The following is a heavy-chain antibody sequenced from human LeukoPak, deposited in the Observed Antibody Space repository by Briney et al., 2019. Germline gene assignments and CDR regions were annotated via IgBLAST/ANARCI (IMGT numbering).Heavy chain of an antibody. CDR3: ASSGRMATIPEVNYYYMDV. CDR2: VIPIFGTA. Sequence: SVKVSCKASGGTFSSYAISLVRQAPGQGLEWMGGVIPIFGTANYAQKFQGRVTITADESTSTAHMELSSLRSEDTAVYYCASSGRMATIPEVNYYYMDVWGKGTTVTVSS. V-gene: IGHV1-69*13. CDR1: GGTFSSYA. D-gene: IGHD5-24*01. J-gene: IGHJ6*03.